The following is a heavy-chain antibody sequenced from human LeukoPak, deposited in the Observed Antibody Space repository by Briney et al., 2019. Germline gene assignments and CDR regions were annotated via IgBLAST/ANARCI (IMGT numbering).Heavy chain of an antibody. V-gene: IGHV3-7*01. CDR1: GFTFSNYW. Sequence: GGSLRLSCAASGFTFSNYWMNWVRQAPGKGLEWVANIKQDGSETYYVDSVKGRFTISRDNAKNSLYLQMNSLRAEDTAVYYCARARLSGIRGTTVTSTNYWGQGTLVTVSS. J-gene: IGHJ4*02. CDR2: IKQDGSET. D-gene: IGHD4-17*01. CDR3: ARARLSGIRGTTVTSTNY.